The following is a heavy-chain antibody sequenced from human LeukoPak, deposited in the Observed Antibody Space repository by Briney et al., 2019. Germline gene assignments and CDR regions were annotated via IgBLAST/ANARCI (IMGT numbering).Heavy chain of an antibody. V-gene: IGHV3-64*01. J-gene: IGHJ3*02. Sequence: GGSLRLSCVGSGFTFSDYGIYWVRQAPGKGLEHVSAISSTGIYTYYANSVRGRFTISRGNSKNTLYLQMGSLRAEDMAVYYCARGPTVTSFNAFDMWGQGTMVTVSS. D-gene: IGHD4-17*01. CDR2: ISSTGIYT. CDR3: ARGPTVTSFNAFDM. CDR1: GFTFSDYG.